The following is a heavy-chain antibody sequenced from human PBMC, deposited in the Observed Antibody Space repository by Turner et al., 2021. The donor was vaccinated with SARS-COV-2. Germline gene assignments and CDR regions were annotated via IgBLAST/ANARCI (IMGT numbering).Heavy chain of an antibody. J-gene: IGHJ6*02. CDR1: GFTLSTYA. D-gene: IGHD2-15*01. Sequence: QVQLVESGGGVVQPGRSLRLSCAASGFTLSTYAMHWVRQAPGKGLEWVALISYDGSNKYYADSVKGRFTISRDNSKNTLYLQMNSLRAEDTAVYYCARARGGSYYYGMDVWGQGTTVTVSS. CDR3: ARARGGSYYYGMDV. CDR2: ISYDGSNK. V-gene: IGHV3-30-3*01.